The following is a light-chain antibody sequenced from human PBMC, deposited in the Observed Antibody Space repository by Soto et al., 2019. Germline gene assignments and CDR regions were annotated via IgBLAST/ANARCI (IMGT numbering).Light chain of an antibody. CDR1: HSLNGR. V-gene: IGKV1-5*01. CDR3: QQYNYYSA. CDR2: DVS. J-gene: IGKJ1*01. Sequence: DIQMTQSPSTLSSSIGDRVTITCRASHSLNGRLAWYRQRPGHAPDLLIYDVSTLETGVPSRFSGTGSETAFTLTISGLPPDDFATYYCQQYNYYSAFGTGTTVAIK.